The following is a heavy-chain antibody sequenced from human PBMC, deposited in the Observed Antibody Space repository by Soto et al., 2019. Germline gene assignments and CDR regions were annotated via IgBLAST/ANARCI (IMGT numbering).Heavy chain of an antibody. J-gene: IGHJ6*02. Sequence: GGSLRLSFAASGFTFSSYGMNWVRQAPGRGLEWVLYSSSGSTTMSYADSVKGRFTISRDNAKNSLYLQMNSLRDEDTAVYYCVAWVDGMDVWGQGTMVTVSS. CDR3: VAWVDGMDV. V-gene: IGHV3-48*02. CDR1: GFTFSSYG. CDR2: SSSGSTTM. D-gene: IGHD1-26*01.